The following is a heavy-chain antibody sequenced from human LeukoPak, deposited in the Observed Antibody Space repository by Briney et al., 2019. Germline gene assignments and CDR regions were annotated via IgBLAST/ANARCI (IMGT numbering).Heavy chain of an antibody. Sequence: SETLSLTCTVSGASITTYFWSWIRQPPGKGLEWIGYIYYSGSTKYNPSLKSRVTISVDTSKNQFSLKLTSVTAADTAIYSCARVSESYIRSGYPYYFDYWGQGTLVTVSS. V-gene: IGHV4-59*01. J-gene: IGHJ4*02. CDR2: IYYSGST. CDR1: GASITTYF. CDR3: ARVSESYIRSGYPYYFDY. D-gene: IGHD3-3*01.